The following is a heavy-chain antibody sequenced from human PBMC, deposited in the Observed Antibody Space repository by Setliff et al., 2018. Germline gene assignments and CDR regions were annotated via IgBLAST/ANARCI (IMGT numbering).Heavy chain of an antibody. CDR2: INHSGST. CDR1: GGSFTYYY. CDR3: ARGRNIEARLLDS. J-gene: IGHJ4*02. D-gene: IGHD6-6*01. Sequence: SETLSLTCAASGGSFTYYYWTWIRQPPGKGLEWIGEINHSGSTNYNPSLKSRVTISIDTSKNQFSLNLRSVTAADPAAYYCARGRNIEARLLDSWGQGNLVTVSS. V-gene: IGHV4-34*01.